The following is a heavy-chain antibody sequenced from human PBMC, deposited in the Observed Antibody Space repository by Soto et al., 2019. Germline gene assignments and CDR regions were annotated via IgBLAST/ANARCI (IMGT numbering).Heavy chain of an antibody. CDR1: GFTFSIYT. J-gene: IGHJ3*02. CDR3: ARDNSGGLHDAFDI. D-gene: IGHD1-26*01. Sequence: EVQLVESGGGLVKPGGSLRLSCAGSGFTFSIYTFHWVGQAPGKGLEWVSSITSSSTYIYYADSVKGRFTISRDNAKSSVSLQLNSLRGEDTAVYYCARDNSGGLHDAFDIWGQGTMVSVS. CDR2: ITSSSTYI. V-gene: IGHV3-21*01.